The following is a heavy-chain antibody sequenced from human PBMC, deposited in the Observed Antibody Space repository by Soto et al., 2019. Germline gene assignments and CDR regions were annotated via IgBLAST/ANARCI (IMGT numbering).Heavy chain of an antibody. V-gene: IGHV4-34*01. CDR2: INHSGST. Sequence: QVQLQQWGAGLLKPSETLSLTCAVYGGSFSGYYWSWIRQPPGKGLEWIGEINHSGSTNYNPSLKSRVTISVDTSKNQFSLKLSSVTAADTAVYYCARGANLYSSSWYYVYWGQGTLVTVSS. CDR3: ARGANLYSSSWYYVY. CDR1: GGSFSGYY. D-gene: IGHD6-13*01. J-gene: IGHJ4*02.